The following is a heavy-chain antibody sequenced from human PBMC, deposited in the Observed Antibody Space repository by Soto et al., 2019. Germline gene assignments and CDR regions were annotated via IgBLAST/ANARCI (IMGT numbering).Heavy chain of an antibody. CDR2: ISGSGSTI. CDR3: ARDSRNSYGLDV. V-gene: IGHV3-48*03. Sequence: GGSLRLSCAASGFTFSSFEMNWVRQAPGKGLEWVSYISGSGSTIYYADSVKGRFTTSRDNPKNSLFLQMNTLSAEDTALYYCARDSRNSYGLDVWGQGTTATVSS. J-gene: IGHJ6*02. CDR1: GFTFSSFE.